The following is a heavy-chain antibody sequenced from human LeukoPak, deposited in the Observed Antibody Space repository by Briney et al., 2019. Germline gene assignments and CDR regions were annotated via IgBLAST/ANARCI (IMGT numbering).Heavy chain of an antibody. V-gene: IGHV1-69*13. D-gene: IGHD3-3*01. CDR3: ASIRFLEWLSTSWFDP. CDR1: GGTFSSYA. J-gene: IGHJ5*02. CDR2: IIPIFGTA. Sequence: SVKVSCKASGGTFSSYAISWVRQAPGQGLEWMGGIIPIFGTANYAQKFQGRVTITADESTSTAYMELSSLRSEDTAVYYCASIRFLEWLSTSWFDPWGQETLVTVSS.